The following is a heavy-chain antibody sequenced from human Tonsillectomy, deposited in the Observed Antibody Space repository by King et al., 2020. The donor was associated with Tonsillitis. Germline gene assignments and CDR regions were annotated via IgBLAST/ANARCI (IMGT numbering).Heavy chain of an antibody. J-gene: IGHJ4*02. V-gene: IGHV4-39*01. D-gene: IGHD4-17*01. Sequence: QLQESGPGLVKSSETLSLTCTVSGVSISSSRYCWGWIRQPPGQGLEWIGSIFYSASTYYNPSLKSRLTISVDTSKNQFSLKLTSVTAADTAVYYCTRTTYSTVTTWGGFDYWGQGTLVTVSS. CDR1: GVSISSSRYC. CDR3: TRTTYSTVTTWGGFDY. CDR2: IFYSAST.